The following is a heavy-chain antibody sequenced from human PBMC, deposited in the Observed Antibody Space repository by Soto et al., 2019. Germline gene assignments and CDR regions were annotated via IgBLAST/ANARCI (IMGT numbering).Heavy chain of an antibody. CDR3: ARESIVGATNTFDY. Sequence: GGSLRLSCAASGFTVSSNYMSWVRQAPGKGLEWVSIIYSGGSTYYADSVKGRFTISRDNSKNTLYLQMNSLRAEDTAVYYCARESIVGATNTFDYWGQGTPVTVSS. CDR1: GFTVSSNY. V-gene: IGHV3-66*01. CDR2: IYSGGST. J-gene: IGHJ4*02. D-gene: IGHD1-26*01.